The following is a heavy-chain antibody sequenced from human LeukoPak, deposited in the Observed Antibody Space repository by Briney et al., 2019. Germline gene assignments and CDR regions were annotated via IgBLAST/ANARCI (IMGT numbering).Heavy chain of an antibody. V-gene: IGHV3-33*01. CDR3: ARGNYYDSSGYFDY. CDR1: GSTFSSYG. Sequence: GGSLRLSCAASGSTFSSYGMHWVRQAPGKGLEWVAVIWYDGSNKYYADSVKGRFTISRDNSKNTLYLQMNSLRAEDTAVYYCARGNYYDSSGYFDYWGQGTLVTVSS. J-gene: IGHJ4*02. D-gene: IGHD3-22*01. CDR2: IWYDGSNK.